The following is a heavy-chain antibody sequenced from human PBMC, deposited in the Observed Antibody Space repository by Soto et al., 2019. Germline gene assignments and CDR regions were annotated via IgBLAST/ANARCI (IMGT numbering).Heavy chain of an antibody. D-gene: IGHD2-2*01. CDR2: IKSKTDGGTT. CDR1: GFPFSNAW. J-gene: IGHJ5*02. V-gene: IGHV3-15*01. Sequence: GGALRLSCAAPGFPFSNAWMGWVRQAPGKGVEWVGRIKSKTDGGTTDYAAPVKGRFTISRDDSKNTLYLQMNSLKTEDTAVYYCTTDIVVVPAAMGRSWFDPWGQGTLVTVSS. CDR3: TTDIVVVPAAMGRSWFDP.